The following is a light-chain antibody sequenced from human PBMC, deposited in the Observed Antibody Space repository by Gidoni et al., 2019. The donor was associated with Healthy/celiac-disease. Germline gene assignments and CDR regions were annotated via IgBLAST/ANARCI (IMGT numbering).Light chain of an antibody. Sequence: DIQMTPSPSSLSASVGDRVTITCRASQSISSYLNWYQQKPGKAPKLLIYAASSLQSGVPSRFSGSGSGTDFTLTISSLQPEDFATYYCQQSYKYPWTFGQGTKLEIK. V-gene: IGKV1-39*01. J-gene: IGKJ2*01. CDR1: QSISSY. CDR2: AAS. CDR3: QQSYKYPWT.